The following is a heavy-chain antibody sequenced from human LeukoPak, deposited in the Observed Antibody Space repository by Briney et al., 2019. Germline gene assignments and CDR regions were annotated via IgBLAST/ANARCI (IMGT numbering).Heavy chain of an antibody. V-gene: IGHV5-51*01. J-gene: IGHJ4*02. CDR3: ARPPPYYYSSGKFYFDY. D-gene: IGHD3-10*01. Sequence: GESLKISCKGSGYSFTSYWIAWVRQMPGKGLEWMGIIYPDDSDTRYSPSFQGQVTISAGKSISTAYLQWSSLKASDTAIYYCARPPPYYYSSGKFYFDYWGQGTLVTVSS. CDR1: GYSFTSYW. CDR2: IYPDDSDT.